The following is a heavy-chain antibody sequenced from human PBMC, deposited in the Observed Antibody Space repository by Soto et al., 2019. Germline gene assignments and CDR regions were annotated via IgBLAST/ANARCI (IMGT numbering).Heavy chain of an antibody. CDR2: LYDVFGS. Sequence: DVQLVESGGGLIQPGESLRLSCAAFGLTLSGTKYVAWVRQAPGKGLEWVSALYDVFGSFYADSVKGRFTTSSDRSKSTVYLQMNDLRPDDTAVYYCASWHEREHAYDVWGQGTTVIVSS. J-gene: IGHJ3*01. D-gene: IGHD1-1*01. CDR3: ASWHEREHAYDV. CDR1: GLTLSGTKY. V-gene: IGHV3-53*01.